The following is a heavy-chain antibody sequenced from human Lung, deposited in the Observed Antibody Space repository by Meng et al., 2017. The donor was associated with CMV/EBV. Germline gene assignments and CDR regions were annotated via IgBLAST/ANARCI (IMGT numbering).Heavy chain of an antibody. CDR2: ITKEGTT. CDR1: GFTFSDFA. J-gene: IGHJ5*02. CDR3: AMGSDAYA. Sequence: EWRLLGSGGGLVKPGGSLRLSLAASGFTFSDFAMTWVRQVPGQGLEWVSIITKEGTTYYAESVKGRFSITRDNFKNTVYVDMKTLRAEDTALYYCAMGSDAYAWGQGTLVTVSS. D-gene: IGHD3-16*01. V-gene: IGHV3-23*01.